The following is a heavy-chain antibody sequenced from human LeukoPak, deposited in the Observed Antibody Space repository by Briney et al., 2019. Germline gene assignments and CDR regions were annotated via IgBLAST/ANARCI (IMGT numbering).Heavy chain of an antibody. CDR3: ARVGATSYY. CDR2: ISGRGGST. CDR1: GFTFSSYA. D-gene: IGHD1-26*01. Sequence: HPGGSLRLSCAASGFTFSSYAMSWVRQAPGKGLEWVSAISGRGGSTYYADSVKGRFTISRDNAKNTLYLQMNSLRAEDTAVYYCARVGATSYYWGQGTLVTVSS. V-gene: IGHV3-23*01. J-gene: IGHJ4*02.